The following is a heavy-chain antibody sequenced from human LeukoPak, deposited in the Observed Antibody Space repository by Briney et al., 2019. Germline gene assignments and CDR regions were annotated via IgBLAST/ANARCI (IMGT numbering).Heavy chain of an antibody. CDR2: IYNSGIT. CDR1: GGSISSGDYY. D-gene: IGHD5-12*01. Sequence: PSQTLSLTCTVSGGSISSGDYYWSWIPQPPGKGLEWIGYIYNSGITYYNPSLKSRVTTSGDTYKNQFSLKLSSVTAADTAVYYCARDRSGYDHLDYWGQGTLVTVSS. V-gene: IGHV4-30-4*01. J-gene: IGHJ4*02. CDR3: ARDRSGYDHLDY.